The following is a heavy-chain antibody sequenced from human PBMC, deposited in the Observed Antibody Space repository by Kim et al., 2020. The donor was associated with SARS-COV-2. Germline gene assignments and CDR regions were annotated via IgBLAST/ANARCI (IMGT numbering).Heavy chain of an antibody. D-gene: IGHD2-2*01. V-gene: IGHV3-74*01. J-gene: IGHJ4*02. CDR1: GFTFSSYW. Sequence: GGSLRLSCAASGFTFSSYWMHWVRQAPGKGLVWVSRINSDGSSTSYADSVKGRFTISRDNAKNTLYLQMNSLRAEDTAVYYCARDRGYCSSTSCYGGLFDYWGQGTLVTVSS. CDR3: ARDRGYCSSTSCYGGLFDY. CDR2: INSDGSST.